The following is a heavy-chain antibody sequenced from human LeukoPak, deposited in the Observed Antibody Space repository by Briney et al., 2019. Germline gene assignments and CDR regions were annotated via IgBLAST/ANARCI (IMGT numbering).Heavy chain of an antibody. D-gene: IGHD7-27*01. CDR3: ARLAPVALTGSIYYHSMDL. CDR2: IYYSGST. CDR1: GGSISSYY. V-gene: IGHV4-59*08. Sequence: SETLSLTCTVSGGSISSYYWSWIRQPPGKGLEWIGYIYYSGSTNYNPSLKSRVTISVDTSKNQFSLKLSSVTAADTAIYYCARLAPVALTGSIYYHSMDLWGQGTTVTVSS. J-gene: IGHJ6*02.